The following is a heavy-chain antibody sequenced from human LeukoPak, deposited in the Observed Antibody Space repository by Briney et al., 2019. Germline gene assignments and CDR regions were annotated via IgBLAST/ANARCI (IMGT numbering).Heavy chain of an antibody. CDR2: IHYSGNT. V-gene: IGHV4-59*01. CDR3: ARLGYCSSTSCYAAPHNWFDP. D-gene: IGHD2-2*01. Sequence: SETLSLTCTVSGGSISSNYWSWIRQPPGKGLEWIGYIHYSGNTKYNPSLKSRVTISVDTSKNQFSLKMTSVTAADTAVYYCARLGYCSSTSCYAAPHNWFDPWGQGTLVTVSS. CDR1: GGSISSNY. J-gene: IGHJ5*02.